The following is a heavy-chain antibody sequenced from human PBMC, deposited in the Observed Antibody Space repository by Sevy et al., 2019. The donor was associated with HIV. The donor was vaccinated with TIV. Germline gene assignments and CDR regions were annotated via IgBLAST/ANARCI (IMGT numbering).Heavy chain of an antibody. D-gene: IGHD3-16*01. CDR1: GASISYYY. Sequence: SETLSLTCTISGASISYYYWSWIRRPPGKGLEWIGYIYHSGTSNYNPSLKSRVSISVDMSKNQFSLKLTSVTAADTAVYYCARDPGVWGIVYWGQGTLVTVSS. CDR3: ARDPGVWGIVY. CDR2: IYHSGTS. V-gene: IGHV4-59*01. J-gene: IGHJ4*02.